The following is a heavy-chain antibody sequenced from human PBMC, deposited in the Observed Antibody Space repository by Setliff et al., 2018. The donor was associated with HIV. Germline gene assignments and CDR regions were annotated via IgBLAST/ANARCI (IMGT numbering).Heavy chain of an antibody. V-gene: IGHV4-4*07. Sequence: SETLSLTCAVYGGSFSDYYWSWIRQPAGKGLEWIGRIAKTGSTNYNPSLKSRLTISMDTSKNQFSLKLNSVTAADTAVYYCARDFKRYNSPCRFDPWGPGTLVTVSS. CDR3: ARDFKRYNSPCRFDP. J-gene: IGHJ5*02. D-gene: IGHD5-12*01. CDR1: GGSFSDYY. CDR2: IAKTGST.